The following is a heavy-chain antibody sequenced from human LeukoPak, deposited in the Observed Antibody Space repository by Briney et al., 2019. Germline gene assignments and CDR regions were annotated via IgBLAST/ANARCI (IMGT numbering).Heavy chain of an antibody. CDR2: ISSSGAST. CDR1: GFSFSAYA. V-gene: IGHV3-23*01. Sequence: GGSLRLSCAASGFSFSAYAMSWVRQAPGKGLESVSVISSSGASTYYADSVKVRFIISRDNSKNTLYMQMNSMRAEDTAVYYCAKHSYRVDSFTDYWGQGTLVTVSS. J-gene: IGHJ4*02. D-gene: IGHD5-12*01. CDR3: AKHSYRVDSFTDY.